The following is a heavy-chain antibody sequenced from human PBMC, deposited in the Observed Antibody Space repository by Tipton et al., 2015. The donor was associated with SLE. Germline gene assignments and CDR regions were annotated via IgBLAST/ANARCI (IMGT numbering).Heavy chain of an antibody. CDR2: IYHSGTT. D-gene: IGHD1-1*01. J-gene: IGHJ3*01. CDR1: GASISGGGYS. Sequence: TLSLTCTVSGASISGGGYSWNWIRQPPGKGLEWIGYIYHSGTTYYNPSLKSRVTLSVDKSKNQFSLTVKSVTAADTAKYFCARYGSAFDVWGQGTVVSVSS. V-gene: IGHV4-30-2*01. CDR3: ARYGSAFDV.